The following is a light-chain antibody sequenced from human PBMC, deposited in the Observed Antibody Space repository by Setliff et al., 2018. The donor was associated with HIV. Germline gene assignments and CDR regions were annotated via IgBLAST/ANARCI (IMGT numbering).Light chain of an antibody. V-gene: IGLV2-23*02. CDR2: EVS. CDR3: CSYAGSGTYV. CDR1: SSDVGSYNL. J-gene: IGLJ1*01. Sequence: ALAQPASVSGSPGQSITISCTGTSSDVGSYNLVSWFQQRPGKAPKLIIYEVSQWPSGVSNRFSGSKSGNTASLTISGLQAEDEADYYCCSYAGSGTYVFGSGTKVTVL.